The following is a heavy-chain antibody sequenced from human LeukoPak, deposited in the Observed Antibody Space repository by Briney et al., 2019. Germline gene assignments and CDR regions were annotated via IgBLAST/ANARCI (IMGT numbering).Heavy chain of an antibody. J-gene: IGHJ3*02. CDR1: GGSISSYY. V-gene: IGHV4-59*01. Sequence: PSETLSLTCTVSGGSISSYYWSWIRQPPGKGLEWIGYIYCSGSTNYNPSLESRATISVDTSKNQFSLKLSSVTAADTAVYYCARDAADAFDIWGQGTMVTVSS. CDR3: ARDAADAFDI. CDR2: IYCSGST.